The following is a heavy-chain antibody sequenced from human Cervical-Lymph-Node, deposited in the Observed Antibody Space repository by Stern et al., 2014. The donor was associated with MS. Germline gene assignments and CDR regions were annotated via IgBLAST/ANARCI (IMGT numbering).Heavy chain of an antibody. CDR3: VKPAVARYFDY. J-gene: IGHJ4*02. V-gene: IGHV3-30-3*02. CDR2: ISYDGSNE. Sequence: VQLVESGGGVVQPGRSLRLSCAASGFTFGSHAMHWVRQAPGKGLDWVAVISYDGSNEHYADSVKGRFTISRDNSNNTLYLQMNSLRAEDTAVYYCVKPAVARYFDYWGQGTQVTVSS. CDR1: GFTFGSHA. D-gene: IGHD6-19*01.